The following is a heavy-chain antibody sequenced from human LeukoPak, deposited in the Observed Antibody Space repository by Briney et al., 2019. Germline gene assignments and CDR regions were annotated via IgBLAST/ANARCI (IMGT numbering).Heavy chain of an antibody. CDR2: MNPNSGNT. J-gene: IGHJ4*02. D-gene: IGHD3-3*01. V-gene: IGHV1-8*01. CDR1: GYTFTSYD. CDR3: VVPAAIHYDFWSGYSPDFDY. Sequence: AASVKVSCKASGYTFTSYDINWVRQAAGQGLEWMGWMNPNSGNTGYAQKFQGRVTMTRNTSISTAYMELSSLRSEDTAVYYCVVPAAIHYDFWSGYSPDFDYWGQGTLVTVSS.